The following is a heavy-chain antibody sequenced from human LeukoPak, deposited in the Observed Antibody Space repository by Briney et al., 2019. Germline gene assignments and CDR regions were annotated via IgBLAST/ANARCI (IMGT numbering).Heavy chain of an antibody. CDR2: IYYSGST. CDR1: GGSLSSGSYY. D-gene: IGHD3-10*01. CDR3: AKAVRGVIDAFDI. Sequence: SEILSLTCTVSGGSLSSGSYYWSWIRQPPGKGLEWIGYIYYSGSTNYNPSLKSRVTISVDTSKNQFSLKLSSVTAADTAVYYCAKAVRGVIDAFDIWGQGTMVTVSS. J-gene: IGHJ3*02. V-gene: IGHV4-61*01.